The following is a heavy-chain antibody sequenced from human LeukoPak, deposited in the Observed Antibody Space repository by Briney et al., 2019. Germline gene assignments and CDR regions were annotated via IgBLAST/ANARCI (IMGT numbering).Heavy chain of an antibody. CDR3: AKGGWNSYFDY. D-gene: IGHD1-7*01. CDR1: GFTFSSYA. J-gene: IGHJ4*02. Sequence: GGSLRLSCAASGFTFSSYAMSWVRQAPGKGLEWVSAISGGGGSTYYADSVKGRFTISRDNSKSMLYLQMNSLRAEDTAVYYCAKGGWNSYFDYWGQGTLVTVSS. V-gene: IGHV3-23*01. CDR2: ISGGGGST.